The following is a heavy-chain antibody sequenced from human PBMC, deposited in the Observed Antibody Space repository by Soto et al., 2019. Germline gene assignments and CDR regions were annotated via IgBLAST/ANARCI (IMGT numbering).Heavy chain of an antibody. V-gene: IGHV1-69*01. CDR3: ARPKGSYSSGYYYFDY. J-gene: IGHJ4*02. CDR2: IIPLFGTA. D-gene: IGHD6-19*01. CDR1: GGTFSTYA. Sequence: QVQLVQSGAEVKQPGSSVKVSCKTSGGTFSTYAIYWVRQAPGQGLEWMGAIIPLFGTADYAQKFQGRVTITADESTSTAYMELSSLRSEDTVVYYCARPKGSYSSGYYYFDYWGQGTLVTVS.